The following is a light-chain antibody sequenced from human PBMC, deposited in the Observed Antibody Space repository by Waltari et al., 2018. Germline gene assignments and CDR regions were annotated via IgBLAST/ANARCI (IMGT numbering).Light chain of an antibody. CDR3: QQYYSTPWT. CDR1: QSVLYSSNNNNY. J-gene: IGKJ1*01. V-gene: IGKV4-1*01. Sequence: DIVMTQSPDSLAVSLGERATINCKSSQSVLYSSNNNNYLAWYQQKQGQPPKLLIYWASTRESGVPGRFSGSGSGTDFTLTISSLQAEDVAVYYCQQYYSTPWTFGQGTKVEIK. CDR2: WAS.